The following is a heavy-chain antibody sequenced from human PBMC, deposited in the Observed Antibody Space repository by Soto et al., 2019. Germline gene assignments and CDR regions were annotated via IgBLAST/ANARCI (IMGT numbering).Heavy chain of an antibody. Sequence: GGSLRLSXAASGFTFSSYSMNWVPQAPGKGLEWVSSISSSSSYIYYADSVKGRFTISRDNAKNSLYLQMNSLRAEDTAVYYCASQAAAGANDYWGQGTLVTVSS. D-gene: IGHD6-13*01. V-gene: IGHV3-21*01. CDR2: ISSSSSYI. J-gene: IGHJ4*02. CDR1: GFTFSSYS. CDR3: ASQAAAGANDY.